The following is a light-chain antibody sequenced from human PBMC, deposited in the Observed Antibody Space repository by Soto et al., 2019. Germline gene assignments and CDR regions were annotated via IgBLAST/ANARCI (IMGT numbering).Light chain of an antibody. J-gene: IGLJ3*02. Sequence: QSALTQPASVSGTPGQSITISCTGTNSDVGKYDFVSWYQHYPDKAPKFIIYEVNKRPSGVSHRFSGSKSGSTASLTISGLQAEDEAYYYCCSYTSSETVVFGGGTKVTVL. CDR1: NSDVGKYDF. CDR2: EVN. CDR3: CSYTSSETVV. V-gene: IGLV2-23*02.